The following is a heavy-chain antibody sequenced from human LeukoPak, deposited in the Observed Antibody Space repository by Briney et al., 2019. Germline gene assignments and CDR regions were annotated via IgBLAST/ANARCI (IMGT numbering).Heavy chain of an antibody. CDR3: TRLKQDY. V-gene: IGHV3-9*01. Sequence: GGSLRLSCAASGFTFDDYAMQWVRQAPGKGLEWVSGISWNSGSIGYADSVKGRFTISRDNAKNSLYLQMNSLKTEDTAVYYCTRLKQDYWGQGTLVTVSS. CDR1: GFTFDDYA. J-gene: IGHJ4*02. CDR2: ISWNSGSI.